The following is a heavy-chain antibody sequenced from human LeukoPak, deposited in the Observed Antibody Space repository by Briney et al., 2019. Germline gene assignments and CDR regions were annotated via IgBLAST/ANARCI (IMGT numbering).Heavy chain of an antibody. CDR1: GFTFSSYG. CDR2: IRYDGSNK. J-gene: IGHJ4*02. V-gene: IGHV3-30*02. D-gene: IGHD2-2*01. CDR3: AKDLKSIVVVPAAILDY. Sequence: GGSLRLSCAASGFTFSSYGMHWVRQAPGKGLEWVAFIRYDGSNKYYADSVKGRFTISRDNSKNTLYLQMNSLRAEDTAVYYCAKDLKSIVVVPAAILDYWGQGTLVTVSS.